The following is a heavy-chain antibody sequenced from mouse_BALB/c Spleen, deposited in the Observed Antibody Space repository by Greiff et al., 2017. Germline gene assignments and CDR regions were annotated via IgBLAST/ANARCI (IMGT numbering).Heavy chain of an antibody. CDR2: ISSGGST. Sequence: EVMLVESGGGLVKPGGSLKLSCAASGFTFSSYAMSWVRQTPEKRLEWVASISSGGSTYYPDSVKGRFTISRDNARNILYLQMSSLRSEDTAMYYCARDGYYAYYAMDYWGQGTSVTVSS. J-gene: IGHJ4*01. CDR1: GFTFSSYA. CDR3: ARDGYYAYYAMDY. D-gene: IGHD2-3*01. V-gene: IGHV5-6-5*01.